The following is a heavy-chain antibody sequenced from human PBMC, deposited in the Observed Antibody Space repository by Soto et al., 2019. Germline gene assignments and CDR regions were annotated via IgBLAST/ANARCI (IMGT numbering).Heavy chain of an antibody. CDR3: ARLRVKPRGYFDY. V-gene: IGHV1-18*04. Sequence: ASLKVSWKASGYTFTRYGISWWRQAPGQGLEWMGWISAYNGNTNYAQKLQGRVTMTTDTSTSTAYMELRSLRSDDTAVYYCARLRVKPRGYFDYWGQGTLVTVSS. D-gene: IGHD4-4*01. CDR1: GYTFTRYG. J-gene: IGHJ4*02. CDR2: ISAYNGNT.